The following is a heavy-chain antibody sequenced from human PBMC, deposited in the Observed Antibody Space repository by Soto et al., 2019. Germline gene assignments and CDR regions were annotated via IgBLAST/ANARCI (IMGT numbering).Heavy chain of an antibody. CDR3: ARTGRYCSGGSCYRWFEH. Sequence: SVNVSCKASGGTFSSYAISWVRQAPGQGLEWMGGIIPIFGTANYAQKFQGRVTITADKSTSTAYMELSSLRSEDTAVYYCARTGRYCSGGSCYRWFEHWGQGTMVTVSA. J-gene: IGHJ5*02. CDR1: GGTFSSYA. D-gene: IGHD2-15*01. CDR2: IIPIFGTA. V-gene: IGHV1-69*06.